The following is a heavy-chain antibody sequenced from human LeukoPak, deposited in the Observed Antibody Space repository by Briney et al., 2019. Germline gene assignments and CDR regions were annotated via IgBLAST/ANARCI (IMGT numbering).Heavy chain of an antibody. Sequence: PGGSLRLSCAASGFTFSSYSMNWVRQAPGKGLEWVSSISSSSSYIYYADSVEGRFTISRDNAKNSLYLQMNSLRAEDTAVYYCARDRTGAFDIWGQGTMVTVSS. J-gene: IGHJ3*02. D-gene: IGHD1-14*01. CDR3: ARDRTGAFDI. CDR2: ISSSSSYI. V-gene: IGHV3-21*01. CDR1: GFTFSSYS.